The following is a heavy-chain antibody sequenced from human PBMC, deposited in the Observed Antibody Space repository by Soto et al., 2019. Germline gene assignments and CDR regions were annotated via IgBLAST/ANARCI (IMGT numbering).Heavy chain of an antibody. CDR1: GGSIVNGNYS. Sequence: QLQLQESGSGLLKSAQTLSLTCAVSGGSIVNGNYSWTWIRQPPGQALEWIGHIYHSGSTYFNPSLTSRVTLSVDRSKNHFSLNMRSVTAADTAVYYCASRLVDSATGYFDHWGQGTLVTVSS. CDR2: IYHSGST. CDR3: ASRLVDSATGYFDH. D-gene: IGHD6-25*01. V-gene: IGHV4-30-2*01. J-gene: IGHJ4*02.